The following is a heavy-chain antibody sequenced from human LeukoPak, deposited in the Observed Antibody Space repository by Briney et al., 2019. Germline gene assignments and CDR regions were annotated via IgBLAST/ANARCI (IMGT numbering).Heavy chain of an antibody. D-gene: IGHD2-15*01. J-gene: IGHJ4*02. CDR1: GFTFSSYA. Sequence: GGSLRLSCAAPGFTFSSYAMSWVRQAPGKGLEWVSAISGSGGSTYYADSVKGRFTISRDNSKNTLYLQMNSLRAEDTAVYYCAKDYSSILGYCSGGSCAPVDYWGQGTLVTVSS. CDR3: AKDYSSILGYCSGGSCAPVDY. V-gene: IGHV3-23*01. CDR2: ISGSGGST.